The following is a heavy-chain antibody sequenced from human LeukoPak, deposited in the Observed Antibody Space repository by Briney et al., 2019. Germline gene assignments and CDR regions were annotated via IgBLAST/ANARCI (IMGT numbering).Heavy chain of an antibody. V-gene: IGHV7-4-1*02. D-gene: IGHD3-22*01. CDR2: INTNTGNP. J-gene: IGHJ3*02. Sequence: ASVKVSCKASGYTFTSYAMNWVRQAPGQGLEWMGWINTNTGNPTYAQGFTGRFVFSLDTSVSTAYLQISSLKAEDTAVYYCARDLDSSGYLTSDAFDIWGQGTMVTVSS. CDR1: GYTFTSYA. CDR3: ARDLDSSGYLTSDAFDI.